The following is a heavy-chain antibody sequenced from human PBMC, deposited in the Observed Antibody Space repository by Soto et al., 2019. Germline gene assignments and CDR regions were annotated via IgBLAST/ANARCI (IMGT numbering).Heavy chain of an antibody. Sequence: PSETLSLTCTVSGGSISSYYWSWIRQPPGKGLEWIGYIYYSGSTNYNPSLNSRVTISVDTSKNQFSLKLSSVTAADTAVYYCARGANDYIWGSYRPLYYYYMDVWGKGTTVTVSS. CDR3: ARGANDYIWGSYRPLYYYYMDV. V-gene: IGHV4-59*01. D-gene: IGHD3-16*02. J-gene: IGHJ6*03. CDR2: IYYSGST. CDR1: GGSISSYY.